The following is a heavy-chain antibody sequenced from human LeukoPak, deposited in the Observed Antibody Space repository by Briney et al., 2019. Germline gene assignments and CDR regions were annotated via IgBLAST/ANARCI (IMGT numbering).Heavy chain of an antibody. J-gene: IGHJ4*02. Sequence: GGSLRLSCAASGFTFDDYGMSWVRQAPGKGLEWVSGINWNGGSTGYADSVKGRFTISRDNVKNSLYLQMNSLRAEDTAVYYCARVGSSPTWSYYFDYWGQGTLVTVSS. CDR3: ARVGSSPTWSYYFDY. CDR2: INWNGGST. V-gene: IGHV3-20*04. CDR1: GFTFDDYG. D-gene: IGHD2-15*01.